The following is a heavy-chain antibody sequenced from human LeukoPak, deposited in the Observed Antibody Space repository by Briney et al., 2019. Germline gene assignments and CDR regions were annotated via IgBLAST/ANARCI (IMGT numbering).Heavy chain of an antibody. Sequence: ASVKVSCKVSGYTLTELSMHWVRQAPGKGLEWMGGFDPEDGETIYAQKFQGRVTMTEDTSTDTAYMELSSLRSEDTAVYYCATVSMVRGVIIKDYWGQGTLVTVSS. V-gene: IGHV1-24*01. CDR1: GYTLTELS. CDR2: FDPEDGET. CDR3: ATVSMVRGVIIKDY. J-gene: IGHJ4*02. D-gene: IGHD3-10*01.